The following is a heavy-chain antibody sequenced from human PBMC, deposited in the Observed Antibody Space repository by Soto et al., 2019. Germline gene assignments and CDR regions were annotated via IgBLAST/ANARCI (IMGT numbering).Heavy chain of an antibody. V-gene: IGHV4-39*01. J-gene: IGHJ4*02. CDR2: IYYSGST. CDR3: ARLMLAAPYYFDY. Sequence: PSDTLSLTCTVSGGSISSSSYYWGWIRQPPGKGLEWIGSIYYSGSTYYNPSLKSRVTISVDTSKNQFSLKLSPVTAADTAVYYCARLMLAAPYYFDYWGQGTLVTGSS. CDR1: GGSISSSSYY. D-gene: IGHD3-10*02.